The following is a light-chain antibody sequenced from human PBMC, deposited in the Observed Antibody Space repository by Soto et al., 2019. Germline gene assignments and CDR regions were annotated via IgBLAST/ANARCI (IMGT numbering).Light chain of an antibody. CDR3: QQRSNWPIT. J-gene: IGKJ5*01. Sequence: VLTQSPGTLSLSQGERSTVSGVSSQIVSSSYLAWYQQKPGQAPRLLIYAASNRATGIPDRFSGSGSGTDFTLTISSLEPEDFALYYCQQRSNWPITFGQGTRLEIK. CDR1: QIVSSSY. CDR2: AAS. V-gene: IGKV3D-20*02.